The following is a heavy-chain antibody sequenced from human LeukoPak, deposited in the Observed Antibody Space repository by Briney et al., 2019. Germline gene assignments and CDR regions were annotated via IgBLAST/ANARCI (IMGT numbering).Heavy chain of an antibody. CDR1: GGSVSSGGYY. V-gene: IGHV4-31*03. D-gene: IGHD3-22*01. J-gene: IGHJ4*02. CDR3: AKSNYDSSGFGYFDF. CDR2: ISYSGSN. Sequence: PSQTLSLTCTVSGGSVSSGGYYWSWIRQRPRRGLEWIGYISYSGSNYYNPSLKSRATISQDTSKNQFSLKLNSVTAADAAVYYCAKSNYDSSGFGYFDFWGQGTLVTVSS.